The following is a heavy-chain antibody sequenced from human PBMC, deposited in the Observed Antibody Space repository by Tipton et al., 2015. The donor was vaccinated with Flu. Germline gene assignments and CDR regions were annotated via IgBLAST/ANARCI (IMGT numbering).Heavy chain of an antibody. D-gene: IGHD5-12*01. J-gene: IGHJ4*02. CDR3: AREGYSGYELVGWDFDY. CDR2: IKQDGSEK. Sequence: SLRLSCAASGFTFSSYWMSWVRQAPGKGLEWVANIKQDGSEKYYVDSVKGRFTISRDNAKNSLYLQMNSLRAEDTAVYYCAREGYSGYELVGWDFDYWGQGTLVTVSS. V-gene: IGHV3-7*01. CDR1: GFTFSSYW.